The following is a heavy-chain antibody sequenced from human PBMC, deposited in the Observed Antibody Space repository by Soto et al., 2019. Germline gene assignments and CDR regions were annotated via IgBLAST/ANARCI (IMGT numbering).Heavy chain of an antibody. V-gene: IGHV1-3*01. D-gene: IGHD7-27*01. Sequence: QVHLVQSGAEVMKPGASVKVSCKASGYTFSSYAMHWVRQAPGQRLEWMGWINAGYGNTKSSQKLQDRVTISRDTATSSAYMELNSLRSEDTAVYYCARDTGDGTFDFWGQGTLVTVSS. J-gene: IGHJ4*02. CDR1: GYTFSSYA. CDR2: INAGYGNT. CDR3: ARDTGDGTFDF.